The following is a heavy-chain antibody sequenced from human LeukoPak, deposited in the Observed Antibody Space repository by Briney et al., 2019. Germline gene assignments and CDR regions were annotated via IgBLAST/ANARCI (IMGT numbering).Heavy chain of an antibody. D-gene: IGHD6-19*01. V-gene: IGHV3-21*01. J-gene: IGHJ4*02. CDR3: ARTVAGSSGTYFDY. CDR1: GFTFSSYS. CDR2: ISSSSSYI. Sequence: GGSLRLSCAASGFTFSSYSMNWVRQAPGKGLEWVSSISSSSSYIYYADSAKGRFTISRDNAKNSLYLQMNSLRAEDTAVYYCARTVAGSSGTYFDYWGQGTLVTVSS.